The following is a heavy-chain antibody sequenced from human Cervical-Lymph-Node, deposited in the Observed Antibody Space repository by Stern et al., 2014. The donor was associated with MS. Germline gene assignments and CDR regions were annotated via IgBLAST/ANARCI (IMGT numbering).Heavy chain of an antibody. CDR2: IIPILGSA. Sequence: QVQLVQSGAEVKKPGSSVKVSCKASGGTVRNYAISWVRQAPGQGLEWMGGIIPILGSANYAQDFQDRVTITADESTTTAYMELSSLRSDDTAVYYCARQFRPYFYGFDVWGHGTTVTVSS. V-gene: IGHV1-69*01. CDR1: GGTVRNYA. J-gene: IGHJ6*02. D-gene: IGHD5-24*01. CDR3: ARQFRPYFYGFDV.